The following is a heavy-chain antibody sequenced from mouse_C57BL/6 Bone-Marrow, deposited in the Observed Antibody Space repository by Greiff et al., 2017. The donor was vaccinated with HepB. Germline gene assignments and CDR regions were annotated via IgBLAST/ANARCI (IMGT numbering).Heavy chain of an antibody. Sequence: QVQLQQPGAELVRPGTSVKLSCKASGYTFTSYWMHWVKQRPGQGLEWIGVIDPSDSYTNYNQKFKGKATLTVDTSSSTAYMQLSSLTSEDSAVYYCAIWGYPDYWGQGTTLTVSS. V-gene: IGHV1-59*01. CDR3: AIWGYPDY. J-gene: IGHJ2*01. CDR1: GYTFTSYW. CDR2: IDPSDSYT. D-gene: IGHD2-2*01.